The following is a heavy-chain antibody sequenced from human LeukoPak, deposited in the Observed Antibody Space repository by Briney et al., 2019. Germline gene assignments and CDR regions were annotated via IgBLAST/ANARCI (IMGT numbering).Heavy chain of an antibody. D-gene: IGHD4-17*01. CDR3: ARDDYDDSTRGLDY. J-gene: IGHJ4*02. Sequence: SETLSLTCTVSGVSVSRLYWTWVRQPAGKGLEWIGRIYATGNTNFNPSLKSRVTMSIDTSKNQFSLKLSSVTAADTAVYYCARDDYDDSTRGLDYWGQGTLVTVSS. CDR2: IYATGNT. CDR1: GVSVSRLY. V-gene: IGHV4-4*07.